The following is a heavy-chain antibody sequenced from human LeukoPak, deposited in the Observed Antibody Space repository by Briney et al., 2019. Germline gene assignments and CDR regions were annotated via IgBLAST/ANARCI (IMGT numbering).Heavy chain of an antibody. D-gene: IGHD3-22*01. CDR3: ARHVGYYDTSSNFRDY. Sequence: PSETLSLTCTVSGGSVSSSNYYWGWLRQPPGKGLEWLGSMYYTGSTYYNPSLKSRVSISVETSKTQFSLKMSSVSAADTAVYYCARHVGYYDTSSNFRDYWGQGTLVSVSS. V-gene: IGHV4-39*01. CDR2: MYYTGST. J-gene: IGHJ4*02. CDR1: GGSVSSSNYY.